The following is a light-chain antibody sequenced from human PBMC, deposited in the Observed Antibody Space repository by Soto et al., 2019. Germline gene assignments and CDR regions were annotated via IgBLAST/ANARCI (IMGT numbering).Light chain of an antibody. CDR2: STS. Sequence: EIVLTQSPATLSLSPGERATLSCRASQSVGRSLAWYQQKPGRAPRLLLYSTSNRLPGIPARFSGSGSRSDFTLTISSLEREDFAVYYCQQGSTWPIFTFGPGTTVDIK. CDR3: QQGSTWPIFT. CDR1: QSVGRS. V-gene: IGKV3-11*01. J-gene: IGKJ3*01.